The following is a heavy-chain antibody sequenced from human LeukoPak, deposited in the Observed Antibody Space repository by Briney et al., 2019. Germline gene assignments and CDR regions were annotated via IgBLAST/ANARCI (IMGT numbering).Heavy chain of an antibody. CDR1: GGTFSSYA. CDR2: IIPIFGTA. J-gene: IGHJ4*02. CDR3: ARGGDYYDSSPSWVFFDY. Sequence: ASVKVSCKASGGTFSSYAISWVRQAPGQGLEWMGGIIPIFGTANYAQKFQGRVTITADESTSTAYMELSSLRSEDTAVYYCARGGDYYDSSPSWVFFDYWGQGTLVTVSS. V-gene: IGHV1-69*13. D-gene: IGHD3-22*01.